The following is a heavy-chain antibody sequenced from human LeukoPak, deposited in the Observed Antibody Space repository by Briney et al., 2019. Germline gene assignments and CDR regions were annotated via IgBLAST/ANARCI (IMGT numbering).Heavy chain of an antibody. V-gene: IGHV1-2*02. Sequence: ASVKVSCKASGYTFTGYYMHWVRRAPGQGLEWMGWINPNSGGTNYAQKLQGRVTMTTDTSTSTAYMELRSLRSDDTAVYYCARDFDYGDNLLDYWGQGTLVTVSS. D-gene: IGHD4-17*01. CDR3: ARDFDYGDNLLDY. CDR1: GYTFTGYY. J-gene: IGHJ4*02. CDR2: INPNSGGT.